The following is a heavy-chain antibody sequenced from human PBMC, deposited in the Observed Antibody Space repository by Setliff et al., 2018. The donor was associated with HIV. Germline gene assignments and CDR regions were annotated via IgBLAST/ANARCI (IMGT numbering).Heavy chain of an antibody. V-gene: IGHV4-61*09. CDR1: GGSISSGSYY. D-gene: IGHD4-17*01. CDR2: IYTSGST. Sequence: LSETLSLTCTVSGGSISSGSYYWSWIRQPAGKGLEWIGHIYTSGSTNYNPSLKSRVTISVDTSKNQFSLKLSSVTAADTAVYYCARVDYGANAGSSNWGQGTLVTVSS. CDR3: ARVDYGANAGSSN. J-gene: IGHJ4*02.